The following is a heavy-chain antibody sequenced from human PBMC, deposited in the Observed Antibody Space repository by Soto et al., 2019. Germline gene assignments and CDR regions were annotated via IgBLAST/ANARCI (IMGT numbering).Heavy chain of an antibody. V-gene: IGHV4-39*01. CDR3: ARGIQLWPITYYFDY. CDR1: GGSISDDTYY. CDR2: IYYTGST. D-gene: IGHD5-18*01. Sequence: SETLSLTCTVSGGSISDDTYYWGWIRQTPGKALEWIGSIYYTGSTFYSPSLKSRVTISVDTSTNQFSLKLSSVTAADTAVYYCARGIQLWPITYYFDYWGQGTLVTAPQ. J-gene: IGHJ4*02.